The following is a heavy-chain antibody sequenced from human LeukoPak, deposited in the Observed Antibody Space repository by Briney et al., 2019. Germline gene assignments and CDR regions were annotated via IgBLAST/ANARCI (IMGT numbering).Heavy chain of an antibody. Sequence: ASVKVSCKASGYTFTGYYMHWVRQAPGQGLEWMGWINPNSGGTNYAQKFQGRVTMTRDTSISTAYMELSRLRSDDTAVYYCAFSRDGYSYGFDYWGQGTLVTVSS. CDR3: AFSRDGYSYGFDY. J-gene: IGHJ4*02. CDR1: GYTFTGYY. D-gene: IGHD5-24*01. V-gene: IGHV1-2*02. CDR2: INPNSGGT.